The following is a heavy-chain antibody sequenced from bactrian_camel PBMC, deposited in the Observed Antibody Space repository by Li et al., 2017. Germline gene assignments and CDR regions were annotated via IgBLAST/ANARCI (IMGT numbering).Heavy chain of an antibody. CDR3: AVAYPYDKTHTAIPIGSRRPGFGV. V-gene: IGHV3S54*01. D-gene: IGHD1*01. J-gene: IGHJ4*01. Sequence: VQLVESGGGSVRTGSSLTLSCIESGNTYSATYTGWFRQSPGKQREGVAILYFRGSSVHGDTTYYPDSVKGRFTISQDTTNGTVCLTMNNLQPEDSAKYHCAVAYPYDKTHTAIPIGSRRPGFGVWGQGTQVTVS. CDR1: GNTYSATY. CDR2: LYFRGSSVHGDTT.